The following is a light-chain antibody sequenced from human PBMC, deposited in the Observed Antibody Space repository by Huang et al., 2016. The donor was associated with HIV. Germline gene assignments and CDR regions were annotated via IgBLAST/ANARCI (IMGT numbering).Light chain of an antibody. V-gene: IGKV3-20*01. CDR3: QQYVTSPWT. Sequence: EIMLTQSPGTLSLSPGERTTLSCRASQSVSSNYLAWYQQKPGQAPRLLIYGASSRATGIPDRFSGSGSGTDFTLTISRLEPEDVAVYFCQQYVTSPWTFGQGTKVEIK. CDR2: GAS. J-gene: IGKJ1*01. CDR1: QSVSSNY.